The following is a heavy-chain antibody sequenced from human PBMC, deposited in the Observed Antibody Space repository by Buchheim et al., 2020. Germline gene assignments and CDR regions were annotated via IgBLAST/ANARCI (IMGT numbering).Heavy chain of an antibody. D-gene: IGHD3-22*01. CDR2: ISWNSGSI. J-gene: IGHJ4*02. CDR3: AKDLHYDSRGPDY. Sequence: EVQLLESGGGLVQTGGSLRLSCAASGFTFSSYAMSWVRQAPGKGLEWVSGISWNSGSIGYADSVKGRFTISRDNAKNSLYLQMNSLRAEDTALYYCAKDLHYDSRGPDYWGQGTL. V-gene: IGHV3-9*01. CDR1: GFTFSSYA.